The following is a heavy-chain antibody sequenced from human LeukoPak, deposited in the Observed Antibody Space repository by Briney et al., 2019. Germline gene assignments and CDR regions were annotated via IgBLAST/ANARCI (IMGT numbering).Heavy chain of an antibody. V-gene: IGHV3-11*06. D-gene: IGHD6-19*01. CDR1: GFTFSDYY. J-gene: IGHJ4*02. Sequence: GGSLRLSCAASGFTFSDYYMSWIRQAPGKGLEWVSYISSSSSYTNYAGSVKGRFTISRDNAKNSLYLQMNSLRAEDTAVYYCARFQGGAVAGIDYWGQGTLVTVSS. CDR2: ISSSSSYT. CDR3: ARFQGGAVAGIDY.